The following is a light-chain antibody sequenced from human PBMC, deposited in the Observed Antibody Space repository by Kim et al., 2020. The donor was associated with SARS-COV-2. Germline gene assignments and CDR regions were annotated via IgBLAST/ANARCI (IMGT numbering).Light chain of an antibody. CDR2: DAS. J-gene: IGKJ4*01. V-gene: IGKV3-11*01. CDR1: QSVSSY. CDR3: QQRSNWPFT. Sequence: EIVLTQSPATLSLSPGERATLSCRASQSVSSYLAWYQQKPGQGPRLLIYDASNRATGIPARFSGSGSGTDFTLTISSLEPEDFAVYYCQQRSNWPFTFGGGTKVDIK.